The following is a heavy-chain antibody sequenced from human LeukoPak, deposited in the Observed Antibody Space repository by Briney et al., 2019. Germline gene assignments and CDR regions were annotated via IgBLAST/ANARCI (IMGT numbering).Heavy chain of an antibody. CDR1: GGSISSSSYY. CDR2: IYYSGST. Sequence: PSETLSLTCTVSGGSISSSSYYWGWIRQPPGKGLEWIGSIYYSGSTYYNPSLKSRVTISVDTSKNQFSLKLSSVTAADTAVYYCARRRGDFWSDYYAFDYWGQGTLVTISS. V-gene: IGHV4-39*01. CDR3: ARRRGDFWSDYYAFDY. J-gene: IGHJ4*02. D-gene: IGHD3-3*01.